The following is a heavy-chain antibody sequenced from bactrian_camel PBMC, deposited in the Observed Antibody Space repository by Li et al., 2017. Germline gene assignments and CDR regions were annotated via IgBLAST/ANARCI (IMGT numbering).Heavy chain of an antibody. CDR1: GYSYRTYC. J-gene: IGHJ6*01. V-gene: IGHV3S53*01. Sequence: HVQLVESGGGSVQPGGSLRLSCVVSGYSYRTYCMGWFRQAPGKESEAVAFVESSGRTSYAPFVQGRFTISKDGGKNTLYLQMDNLKPEDTAMYYCVADPWTEEGLVYNPSSFDYWGQGTQVTVS. CDR2: VESSGRT. CDR3: VADPWTEEGLVYNPSSFDY. D-gene: IGHD1*01.